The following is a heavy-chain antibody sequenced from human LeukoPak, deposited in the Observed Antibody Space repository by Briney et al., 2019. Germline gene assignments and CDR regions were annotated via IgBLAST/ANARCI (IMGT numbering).Heavy chain of an antibody. V-gene: IGHV4-59*08. CDR2: IYYSGST. CDR3: ARRRSTGNFDY. D-gene: IGHD2-2*01. J-gene: IGHJ4*02. Sequence: SETLSLTCTVSGGSISSYYWSWIRQPPGKGLEWIGYIYYSGSTNYNPSLKSRVTISVDTSKNQFSLKVYSMTAADTAVYYCARRRSTGNFDYWGQGTLSPSPQ. CDR1: GGSISSYY.